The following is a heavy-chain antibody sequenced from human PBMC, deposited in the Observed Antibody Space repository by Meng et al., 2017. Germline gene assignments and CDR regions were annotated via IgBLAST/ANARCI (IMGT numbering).Heavy chain of an antibody. CDR3: ARDRDRVVGAMIFDY. Sequence: VHLVESGGGLVPPGGSLRLSCVASGFTFSGYWMSWVRQAPGKGLEWVAVIWYDGSNKYYADSVKGRFTISRDNSKNTLYLQMNSLRAEDTAVYYCARDRDRVVGAMIFDYWGQGTLVTVSS. CDR2: IWYDGSNK. D-gene: IGHD1-26*01. J-gene: IGHJ4*02. V-gene: IGHV3-33*08. CDR1: GFTFSGYW.